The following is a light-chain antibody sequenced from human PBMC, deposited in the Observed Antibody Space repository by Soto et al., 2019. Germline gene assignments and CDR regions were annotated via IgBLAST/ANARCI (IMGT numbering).Light chain of an antibody. CDR3: SSYTSSSTSVV. CDR2: DVS. V-gene: IGLV2-14*01. J-gene: IGLJ2*01. Sequence: QSALTQPASVSGSPGQSITISCTGTSSDVGGYNYVSWYQQHPGKAPKLMIYDVSNGPSGVSNRFSGSKSGNTASLTISGVQAEDEAEYYCSSYTSSSTSVVFGGGTKVTV. CDR1: SSDVGGYNY.